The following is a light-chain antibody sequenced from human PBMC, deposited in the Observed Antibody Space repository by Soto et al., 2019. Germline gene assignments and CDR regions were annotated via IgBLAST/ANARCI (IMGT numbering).Light chain of an antibody. CDR2: GAS. V-gene: IGKV3-15*01. CDR3: QQYDNWPIP. Sequence: RVITQSPPTLPASPVEIATTSSRASQSVSSNLAWYQQKPGQAPRLFIYGASTRATAIPPRFSGSGSGTEFTLTISSLQSEDFAVYYCQQYDNWPIPFGEGTRLEIK. CDR1: QSVSSN. J-gene: IGKJ5*01.